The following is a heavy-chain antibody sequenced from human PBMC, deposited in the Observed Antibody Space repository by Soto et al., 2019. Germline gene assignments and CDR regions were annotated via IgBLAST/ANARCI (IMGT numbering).Heavy chain of an antibody. CDR2: ISYDGSNK. CDR3: AKDEVVPAAMFYYGMDV. Sequence: QVQLVESGGGVVQPGWSLRLSCAASGFTFSSYGMHWVRQAPGKGLEWVAVISYDGSNKYYADSVKGRFTISRDNSKNTLYLQMNSLRAEDTAVYYCAKDEVVPAAMFYYGMDVWGQGTTVTVSS. D-gene: IGHD2-2*01. J-gene: IGHJ6*02. CDR1: GFTFSSYG. V-gene: IGHV3-30*18.